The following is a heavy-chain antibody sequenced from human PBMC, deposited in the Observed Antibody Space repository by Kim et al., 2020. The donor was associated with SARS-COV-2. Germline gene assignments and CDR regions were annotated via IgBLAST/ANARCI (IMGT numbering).Heavy chain of an antibody. CDR3: VRAGGSHYSPTSWFDP. V-gene: IGHV4-38-2*01. J-gene: IGHJ5*02. CDR1: GSSISSGYY. CDR2: FYQGGST. Sequence: SETLSLTCDVSGSSISSGYYWGWIRQTPGKGLEWIGSFYQGGSTYYNRSLKSRLTILSDTSKNQFSLKLTSVTVADTAVYYCVRAGGSHYSPTSWFDPWGQGTLVTVSS. D-gene: IGHD4-4*01.